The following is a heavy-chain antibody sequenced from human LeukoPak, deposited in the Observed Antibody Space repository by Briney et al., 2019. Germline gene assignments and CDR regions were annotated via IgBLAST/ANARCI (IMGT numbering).Heavy chain of an antibody. D-gene: IGHD6-13*01. CDR2: IYYSEST. Sequence: SETLSLTCTVSGGSISSYYWSWIRQPPGKGLEWIGNIYYSESTNYNPSLKSRVIISVDTSKNQFSLKLSSVTAADTAVYYCARDLAEAYYNYGMDVWGQGTTVTVSS. CDR1: GGSISSYY. J-gene: IGHJ6*02. CDR3: ARDLAEAYYNYGMDV. V-gene: IGHV4-59*01.